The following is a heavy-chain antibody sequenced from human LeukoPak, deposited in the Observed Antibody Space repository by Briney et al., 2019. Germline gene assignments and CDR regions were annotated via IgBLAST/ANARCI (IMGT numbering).Heavy chain of an antibody. D-gene: IGHD1-26*01. J-gene: IGHJ3*02. CDR1: GYSICSVYY. CDR3: ARNSSGSYQWSAFDI. CDR2: IYHFGST. V-gene: IGHV4-38-2*01. Sequence: SETLSLTCAVSGYSICSVYYWGWIRQPPGKGLEWIGTIYHFGSTYYNPSPKSRVTISVDTSKNQFSLKLSSVTAADTAVYYCARNSSGSYQWSAFDIWGQETMVTVSS.